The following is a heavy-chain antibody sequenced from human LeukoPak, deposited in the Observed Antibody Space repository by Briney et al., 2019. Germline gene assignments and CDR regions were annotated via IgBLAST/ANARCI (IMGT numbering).Heavy chain of an antibody. D-gene: IGHD4-17*01. V-gene: IGHV1-18*01. CDR1: GYTFTSYG. Sequence: ASVKVSCKASGYTFTSYGISWVRQAPGQGLEWMGWISAYNGNTNYAQKLQGRVTMTTDASTSTAYMELRSLRSDDTAVYCCARVLLGDYWSDPWGQGTLVTVSS. CDR3: ARVLLGDYWSDP. CDR2: ISAYNGNT. J-gene: IGHJ5*02.